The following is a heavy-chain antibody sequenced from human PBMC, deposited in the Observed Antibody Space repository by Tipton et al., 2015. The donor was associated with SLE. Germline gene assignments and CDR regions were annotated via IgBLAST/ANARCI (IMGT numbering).Heavy chain of an antibody. CDR3: ARAGGTGVDYFDY. D-gene: IGHD2-8*02. V-gene: IGHV3-30*03. Sequence: SLRLSCAASGFTFSSYGMHWVRQAPGKGLEWVAVISYDGSNKYYADSVKGRFTISRDNSKNTLYLQMNSLRAEDTAVYYCARAGGTGVDYFDYWGQGTLVTVSS. J-gene: IGHJ4*02. CDR1: GFTFSSYG. CDR2: ISYDGSNK.